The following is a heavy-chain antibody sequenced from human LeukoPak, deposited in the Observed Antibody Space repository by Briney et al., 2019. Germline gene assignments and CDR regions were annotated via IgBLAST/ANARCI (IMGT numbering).Heavy chain of an antibody. CDR2: ISYDGSNK. CDR3: ARGGLTLWSGELLFYYSGMDV. Sequence: PGRSLRLSCAASGFTFSSYGMHWVRQAPGKGLEWVAVISYDGSNKYYADSVKGRFTISRENAKNSLYLQMNSLRAGDTAVYYCARGGLTLWSGELLFYYSGMDVWGQGTTVTVSS. J-gene: IGHJ6*02. CDR1: GFTFSSYG. V-gene: IGHV3-30*03. D-gene: IGHD3-3*01.